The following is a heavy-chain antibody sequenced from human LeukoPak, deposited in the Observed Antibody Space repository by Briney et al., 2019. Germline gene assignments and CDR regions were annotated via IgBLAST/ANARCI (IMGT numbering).Heavy chain of an antibody. CDR3: ARKYRGYSRINWFDP. CDR1: GGSISSSSYY. Sequence: PSETLSLTCTVSGGSISSSSYYWGWIRQPPGRGLDWIGSIYYSGSTYYNPSLKSRVTISVDTSKNQFSLKLSSVTAADTAVYYCARKYRGYSRINWFDPWGQGTLVTVSS. V-gene: IGHV4-39*01. CDR2: IYYSGST. D-gene: IGHD6-13*01. J-gene: IGHJ5*02.